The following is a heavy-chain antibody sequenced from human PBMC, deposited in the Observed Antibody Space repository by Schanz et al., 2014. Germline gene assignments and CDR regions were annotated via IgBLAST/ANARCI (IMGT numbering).Heavy chain of an antibody. Sequence: DWPGGSLRLSSAASGFTFSDHFMDWVRQAPGKGLEWVGHSRNKGHSYTSEYAASVKGRFTISRDESESSLYLQMDSLKTEDTAVYYCARRNFYDKSAAFDYWGQGSLVTVSS. CDR2: SRNKGHSYTS. CDR3: ARRNFYDKSAAFDY. J-gene: IGHJ4*02. D-gene: IGHD3-9*01. V-gene: IGHV3-72*01. CDR1: GFTFSDHF.